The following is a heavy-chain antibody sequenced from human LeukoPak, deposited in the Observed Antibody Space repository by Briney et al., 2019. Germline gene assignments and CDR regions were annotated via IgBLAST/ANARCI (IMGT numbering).Heavy chain of an antibody. J-gene: IGHJ6*03. CDR1: GGSICSSSYY. CDR2: IHYSGST. D-gene: IGHD2-15*01. V-gene: IGHV4-39*07. CDR3: ARGYCSDGSCYSYYYYNYMDV. Sequence: PSETLSLTCTVSGGSICSSSYYWGWIRQPPGKGLEWIGSIHYSGSTNYNPSLKSRVTISVDTSKNQFSLKLSSVTAADTAVYYCARGYCSDGSCYSYYYYNYMDVWGKGTTVTVSS.